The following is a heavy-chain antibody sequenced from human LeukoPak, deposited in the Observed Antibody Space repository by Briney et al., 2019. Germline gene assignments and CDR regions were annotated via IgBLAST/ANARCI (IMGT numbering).Heavy chain of an antibody. CDR2: INHSGST. J-gene: IGHJ4*02. CDR1: GGSFSGYY. Sequence: SETLSLTCAVYGGSFSGYYWSWIRQPPGKGLEWIGEINHSGSTNYNPSLKSRVTISVDTSKNQFSLKLSSVTAADTAVYYCARGDSKRGYSYGYSLGYWGQGTLVTVSS. CDR3: ARGDSKRGYSYGYSLGY. D-gene: IGHD5-18*01. V-gene: IGHV4-34*01.